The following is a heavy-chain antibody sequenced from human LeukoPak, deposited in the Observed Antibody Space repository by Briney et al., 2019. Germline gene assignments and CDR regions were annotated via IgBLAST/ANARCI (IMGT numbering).Heavy chain of an antibody. Sequence: SETLSLTCTVSGGSISSGSYYWSWIRQPAGKGLEWIGRIYTSGSTNYNPSLKSRVTISVDTSKNQFSLKLSSVTAADTAVYYCARAGNFRTAFDYWGQGTLVTVSS. CDR1: GGSISSGSYY. CDR3: ARAGNFRTAFDY. V-gene: IGHV4-61*02. J-gene: IGHJ4*02. CDR2: IYTSGST. D-gene: IGHD1-14*01.